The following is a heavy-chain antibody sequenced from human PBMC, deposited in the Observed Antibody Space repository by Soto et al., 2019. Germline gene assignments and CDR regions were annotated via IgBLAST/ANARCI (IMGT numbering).Heavy chain of an antibody. D-gene: IGHD3-16*01. CDR1: GGSISSSNW. V-gene: IGHV4-4*02. J-gene: IGHJ6*02. CDR3: AGVSWGYYYGMDV. CDR2: IYHSGST. Sequence: QVQLQESGPGLVKPSGTLSLTCAVSGGSISSSNWWSWVRQPPGKGLEWIGEIYHSGSTNYNPSLQSPVTISVDKSKNQLSLKLSSVNAADTAVYYCAGVSWGYYYGMDVWGQGTPVTVYS.